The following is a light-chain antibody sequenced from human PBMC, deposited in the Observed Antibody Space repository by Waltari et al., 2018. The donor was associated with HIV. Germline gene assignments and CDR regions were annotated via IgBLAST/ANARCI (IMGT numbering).Light chain of an antibody. CDR3: QVWDSTDDHWV. CDR2: DNN. J-gene: IGLJ3*02. CDR1: NIESYS. V-gene: IGLV3-21*02. Sequence: SYVVTQPPSLSVAPGQTARMTCAGNNIESYSVHWYQLRPGQAPVLVVHDNNDRPPGIPERFFGSNSGNTATLTINRVEADHEADYYCQVWDSTDDHWVFGGGTKLTVL.